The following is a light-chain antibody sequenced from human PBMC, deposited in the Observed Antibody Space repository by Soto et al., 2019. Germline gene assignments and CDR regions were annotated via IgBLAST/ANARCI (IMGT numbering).Light chain of an antibody. Sequence: QSVLTQSSSASASLGSSVKLTCTLSSGQSTYIIAWHQQQPGKAPRYFMKVERSGTYNRGSGIPDRFSGSSSGADRYLTVSNLQFEDEADYYCETWDNYTPVVFGGGTKLTVL. V-gene: IGLV4-60*02. CDR3: ETWDNYTPVV. J-gene: IGLJ2*01. CDR1: SGQSTYI. CDR2: VERSGTY.